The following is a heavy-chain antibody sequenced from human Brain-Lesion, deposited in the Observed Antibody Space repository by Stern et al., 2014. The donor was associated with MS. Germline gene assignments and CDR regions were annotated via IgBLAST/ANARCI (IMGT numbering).Heavy chain of an antibody. CDR1: GGSVSSTSYA. CDR2: IYYSGNT. V-gene: IGHV4-39*01. CDR3: AGEEDIRYCSGGSCTGNWFDP. Sequence: VQLVQSGPGLVKPSETLSLTCTVAGGSVSSTSYAWAWIRQPPGKGLEWIGTIYYSGNTYYRPSLKGRLTLSLDPSQNQFSLQLRSGTAADTAVYYCAGEEDIRYCSGGSCTGNWFDPWGQGTLVTVSS. J-gene: IGHJ5*02. D-gene: IGHD2-15*01.